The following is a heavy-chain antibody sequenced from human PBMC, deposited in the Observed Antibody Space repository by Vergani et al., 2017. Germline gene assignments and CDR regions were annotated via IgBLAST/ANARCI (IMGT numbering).Heavy chain of an antibody. V-gene: IGHV4-34*01. Sequence: QVQLQQWGAGLLKPSETLSLTCAVYGGSFSGYYWSWIRQPPGKGLEWIGEINHSGSTNYNPSLKSRVTISVDTSKNQFSLKLSSVTAADTAVYYCARGRTYSSSPESHNLDYGGQGTLVAVSA. J-gene: IGHJ4*02. CDR1: GGSFSGYY. CDR2: INHSGST. D-gene: IGHD6-13*01. CDR3: ARGRTYSSSPESHNLDY.